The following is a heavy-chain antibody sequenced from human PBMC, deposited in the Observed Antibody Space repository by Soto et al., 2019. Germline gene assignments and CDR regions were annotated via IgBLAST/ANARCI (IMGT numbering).Heavy chain of an antibody. CDR2: IYYSGST. CDR3: AGAVAGTGFDY. D-gene: IGHD6-19*01. Sequence: SETLSLTCTVSGGSISSYYWSWIRQPPGKGLEWIGYIYYSGSTNYNPSLKSRVTISVDTSKNQFSLKLSSVTAADTAVYYCAGAVAGTGFDYWGQGTLVTVSS. J-gene: IGHJ4*02. V-gene: IGHV4-59*01. CDR1: GGSISSYY.